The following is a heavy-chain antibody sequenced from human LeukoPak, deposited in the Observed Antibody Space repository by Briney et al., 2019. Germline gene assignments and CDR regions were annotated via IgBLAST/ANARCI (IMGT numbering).Heavy chain of an antibody. CDR1: GFTFSNYA. D-gene: IGHD3-16*02. Sequence: PGGSLRLSCAASGFTFSNYAMSWVRQPPGKGLKWVSGISSSGDNTKYADSVKGRFTISRDNSKNTLYLQMNSLRAEDTAVYYCVYYAYVWGSYPGDSWGQGTLVTVSS. J-gene: IGHJ4*02. CDR2: ISSSGDNT. CDR3: VYYAYVWGSYPGDS. V-gene: IGHV3-23*01.